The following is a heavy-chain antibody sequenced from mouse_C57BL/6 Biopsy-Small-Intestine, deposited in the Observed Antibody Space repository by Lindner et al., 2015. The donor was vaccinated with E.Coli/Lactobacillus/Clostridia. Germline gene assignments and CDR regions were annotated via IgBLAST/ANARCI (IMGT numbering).Heavy chain of an antibody. CDR1: EYTFTDYN. Sequence: EVQLQESGPELVKPGASVKMSCKASEYTFTDYNMHWVKQSHGKSLEWIGYINPNNGGTSYNQKFKGKATLTVNKSSSTAYMELRSLTSEDSAVYYCARRGDDGYFAWFAYWGQGTLVTVSA. V-gene: IGHV1-22*01. CDR2: INPNNGGT. CDR3: ARRGDDGYFAWFAY. D-gene: IGHD2-3*01. J-gene: IGHJ3*01.